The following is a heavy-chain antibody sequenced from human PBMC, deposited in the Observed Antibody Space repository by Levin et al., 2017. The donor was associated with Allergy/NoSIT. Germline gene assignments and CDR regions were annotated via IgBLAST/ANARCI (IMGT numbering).Heavy chain of an antibody. Sequence: ASVKVSCKASGYTFTDYGINWVRQAPGQGLEWMGWISGYNGNTYYAQRLQGRVTMSTDTSTSTAYMEVRSLRADDTAVYYCARGSSGPYGSGIDWFDPWGQGTLVTVSS. CDR2: ISGYNGNT. J-gene: IGHJ5*02. CDR3: ARGSSGPYGSGIDWFDP. D-gene: IGHD3-10*01. CDR1: GYTFTDYG. V-gene: IGHV1-18*01.